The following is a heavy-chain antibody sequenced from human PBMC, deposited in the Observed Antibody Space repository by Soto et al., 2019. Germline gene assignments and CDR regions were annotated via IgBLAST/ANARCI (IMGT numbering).Heavy chain of an antibody. Sequence: EVQLLESGGGLVQPGGSLRLSCAASGFTFSSYAMSWVRQAPGKGLEGVSGISGSGGSTYYADSVKGRFTISRDKSKNTLYRQMNSLRAEDTAVYYCANRPCRGGSCYFSYWGQGTLVTVSS. J-gene: IGHJ4*02. CDR3: ANRPCRGGSCYFSY. V-gene: IGHV3-23*01. CDR1: GFTFSSYA. D-gene: IGHD2-15*01. CDR2: ISGSGGST.